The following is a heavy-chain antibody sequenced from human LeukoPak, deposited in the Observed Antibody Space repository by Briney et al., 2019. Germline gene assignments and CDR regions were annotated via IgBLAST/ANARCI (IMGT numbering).Heavy chain of an antibody. D-gene: IGHD3-22*01. CDR1: GGSISSYY. CDR2: IYTSGST. J-gene: IGHJ5*02. V-gene: IGHV4-4*07. Sequence: SETLSLTCTVSGGSISSYYWSWVRQPAGKGLEWIGRIYTSGSTNYNPSLKSRVTMSVDTSKKQFSLKLTSVTAADTAVYYCARDETTYYYDSSVWFDPWGQGTLVTVSS. CDR3: ARDETTYYYDSSVWFDP.